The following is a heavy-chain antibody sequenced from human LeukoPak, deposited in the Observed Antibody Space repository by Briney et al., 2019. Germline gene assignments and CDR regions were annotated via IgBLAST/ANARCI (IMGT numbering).Heavy chain of an antibody. Sequence: GGSLRLSCAASGFTFSSYGMSWVRQAPGKGLEWVSAISGSGGSTYYADSVKGRFTISRDNSKNTLYLQMNSLRAEDTAVYYCTRQGINGEYYYYYYYMDVWGKGTTVTVSS. CDR3: TRQGINGEYYYYYYYMDV. V-gene: IGHV3-23*01. CDR1: GFTFSSYG. CDR2: ISGSGGST. J-gene: IGHJ6*03. D-gene: IGHD2-8*01.